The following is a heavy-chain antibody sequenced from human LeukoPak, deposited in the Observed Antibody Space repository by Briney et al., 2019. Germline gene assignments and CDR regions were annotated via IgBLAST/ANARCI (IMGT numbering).Heavy chain of an antibody. J-gene: IGHJ5*02. CDR1: GYTFINYD. V-gene: IGHV1-8*01. D-gene: IGHD2-15*01. CDR3: ARGVGKEYCSGGSCYNWFDP. Sequence: ASVKVSCKASGYTFINYDINWVRQATGQGVEWMGWMNPKTGNTGYAQNFQGRVTMNRDTSESTAYMELSSLRSEDTAVYYCARGVGKEYCSGGSCYNWFDPWGQGTLVTVSS. CDR2: MNPKTGNT.